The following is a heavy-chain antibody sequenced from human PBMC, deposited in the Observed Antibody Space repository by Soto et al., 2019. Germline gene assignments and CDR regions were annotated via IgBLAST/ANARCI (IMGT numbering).Heavy chain of an antibody. Sequence: QVHLVQSGAEVKKPGASVKVSCKGSGYGFTTYGITWVRQARGHGLEWMSWISAHNGNTDYAQNLQGRVTVTRDTSTSTAYMKHRSLPSEDTAVYYCSRGRDGDYWGQGALVNVSS. CDR3: SRGRDGDY. CDR2: ISAHNGNT. J-gene: IGHJ4*02. CDR1: GYGFTTYG. D-gene: IGHD6-6*01. V-gene: IGHV1-18*01.